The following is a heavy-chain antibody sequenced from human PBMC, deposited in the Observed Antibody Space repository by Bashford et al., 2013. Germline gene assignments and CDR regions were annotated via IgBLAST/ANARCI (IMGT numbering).Heavy chain of an antibody. CDR2: IYNSGST. D-gene: IGHD5-12*01. Sequence: RPLLYSSETLSLTCTVSGGSISSGDYYWSWIRQPPGKGLEWIGYIYNSGSTHFNPSLKSRLSISDDTSKNQFSLKLSSVTAADTAVYYCARGRTNSGYDLTDWFDPWGQGTLVTVSS. V-gene: IGHV4-30-4*01. CDR3: ARGRTNSGYDLTDWFDP. J-gene: IGHJ5*02. CDR1: GGSISSGDYY.